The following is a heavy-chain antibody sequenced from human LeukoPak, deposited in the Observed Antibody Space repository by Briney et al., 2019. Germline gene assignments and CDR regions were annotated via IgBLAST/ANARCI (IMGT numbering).Heavy chain of an antibody. J-gene: IGHJ6*02. Sequence: SETLSLTCAVYGGSFSGYYWSWIRQPAGKGLEWIGRIYTSGSTNYNPSLKSRVTMSVDTSKNQFSLKLSSVTAADTAVYYCARAQCSSTSCLNYYGMDVWGQGTTVTVSS. CDR3: ARAQCSSTSCLNYYGMDV. V-gene: IGHV4-59*10. CDR1: GGSFSGYY. CDR2: IYTSGST. D-gene: IGHD2-2*01.